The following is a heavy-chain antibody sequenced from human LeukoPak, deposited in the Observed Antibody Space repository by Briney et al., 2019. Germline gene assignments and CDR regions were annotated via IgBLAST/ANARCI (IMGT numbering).Heavy chain of an antibody. Sequence: SETLSLTCTVSGGSINSYYWSWIRQPAGKGLEWIGRIFSSGNTIYNPSLQSRVTMSVDTSKNQFSLRLNSVTAADTAVYYCARSPHRLIGHWFDPWGQGTLVTVSS. V-gene: IGHV4-4*07. CDR2: IFSSGNT. D-gene: IGHD3-16*01. CDR1: GGSINSYY. J-gene: IGHJ5*02. CDR3: ARSPHRLIGHWFDP.